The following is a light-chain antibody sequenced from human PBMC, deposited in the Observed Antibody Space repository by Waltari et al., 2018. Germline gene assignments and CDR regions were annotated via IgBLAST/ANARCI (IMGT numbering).Light chain of an antibody. V-gene: IGKV3-11*01. CDR1: QSVANY. J-gene: IGKJ4*01. Sequence: DIVLTQSPATLSLSPGERATLSCSASQSVANYLAWYQQKPGHAPRLLIYDVSNRATDIPARFSGSGFATDFTLTISDLKPEDIAVYYCQQRNKWPVTFGGGTKVEIK. CDR3: QQRNKWPVT. CDR2: DVS.